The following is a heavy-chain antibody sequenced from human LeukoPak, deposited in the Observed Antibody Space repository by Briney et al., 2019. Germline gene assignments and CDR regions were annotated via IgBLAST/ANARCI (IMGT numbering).Heavy chain of an antibody. Sequence: ASVKVSCKASGYTFTAYYIHWVRQAPGQGLEWMGWINPNSGGTNYAQKFQGRVTLTRDTSITTAYMELSRLRSDDTAVYYCAKARGLYCSSTSCYDCNVWGKGTTVTVSS. D-gene: IGHD2-2*01. J-gene: IGHJ6*04. CDR3: AKARGLYCSSTSCYDCNV. CDR1: GYTFTAYY. CDR2: INPNSGGT. V-gene: IGHV1-2*02.